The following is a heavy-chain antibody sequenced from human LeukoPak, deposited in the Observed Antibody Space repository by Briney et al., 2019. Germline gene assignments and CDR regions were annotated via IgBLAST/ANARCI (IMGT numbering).Heavy chain of an antibody. J-gene: IGHJ6*03. CDR2: IYYSGST. D-gene: IGHD2-15*01. V-gene: IGHV4-59*01. CDR3: ARGLIGYCSGGSCYAPRDYYYYMDV. Sequence: SETLSLTCTVSGGSISSYYWSWIRQPPGKGLEWIGYIYYSGSTNYNPSLKSRVTISVDTSKNQFSLKLSSVTAADTAVYYCARGLIGYCSGGSCYAPRDYYYYMDVWGKGTTVTVSS. CDR1: GGSISSYY.